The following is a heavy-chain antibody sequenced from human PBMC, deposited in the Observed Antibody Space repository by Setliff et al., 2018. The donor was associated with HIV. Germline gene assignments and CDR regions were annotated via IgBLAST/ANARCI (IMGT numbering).Heavy chain of an antibody. D-gene: IGHD4-17*01. CDR2: IYPNTGGT. J-gene: IGHJ4*02. CDR3: TRSTTAD. V-gene: IGHV1-2*02. CDR1: GYTFTNFG. Sequence: ASGKVSCKASGYTFTNFGISWVRQAPGEGLEWIGWIYPNTGGTNYAQKFQGRVTMTRDTSIRTAYMELRMLTSDDTAIYYCTRSTTADWGQGKMVTVSS.